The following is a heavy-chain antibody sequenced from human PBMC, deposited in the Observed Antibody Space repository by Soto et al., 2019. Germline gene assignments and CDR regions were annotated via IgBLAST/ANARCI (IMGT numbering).Heavy chain of an antibody. CDR3: TRVYGDYGTLSDY. Sequence: GGSLRLSCAASGFTFSDYSVNWVRQAPGKGLEWVSSISSTSTFIYYADSVRGRFTISRDNAKNSLYLQMNSLRAEDTAAYYCTRVYGDYGTLSDYWGRGTLV. V-gene: IGHV3-21*01. CDR1: GFTFSDYS. D-gene: IGHD4-17*01. CDR2: ISSTSTFI. J-gene: IGHJ4*02.